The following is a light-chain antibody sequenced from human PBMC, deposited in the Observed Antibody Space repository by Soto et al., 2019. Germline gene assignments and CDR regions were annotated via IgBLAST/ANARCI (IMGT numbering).Light chain of an antibody. CDR2: DVS. CDR1: SSDVGGYNY. J-gene: IGLJ2*01. V-gene: IGLV2-14*01. Sequence: QSALTQPASVSGSPGQSITISCTGTSSDVGGYNYVSWYQQHPGKAPKLMIYDVSNRPSGVSNRFSGSKSGNTASLTISGVQAEDEADYYCSEYTSSSPVVFGGGTKLTVL. CDR3: SEYTSSSPVV.